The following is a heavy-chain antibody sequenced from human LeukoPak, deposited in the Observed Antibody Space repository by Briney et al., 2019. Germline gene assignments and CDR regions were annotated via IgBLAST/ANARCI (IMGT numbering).Heavy chain of an antibody. D-gene: IGHD2-2*03. CDR1: GFTFNNYW. Sequence: GGSLRLSCAASGFTFNNYWMSWVRQAPGKGLEWVSYISSSSSTIYYADSVKGRFTISRGNSKNTLYLQMNSLRAEDTAVYYCARAAWIDYYYYMDVWGKGTTVTITS. J-gene: IGHJ6*03. CDR2: ISSSSSTI. CDR3: ARAAWIDYYYYMDV. V-gene: IGHV3-48*01.